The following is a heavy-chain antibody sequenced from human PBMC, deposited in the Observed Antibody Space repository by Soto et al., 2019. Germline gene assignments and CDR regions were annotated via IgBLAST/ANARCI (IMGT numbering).Heavy chain of an antibody. J-gene: IGHJ4*02. V-gene: IGHV1-18*04. Sequence: ASVKVSCMASGYSFATYGFRWVRQAPGQGLECVGWISAHNGHTHYSQKFQGIITLTTDTSTNTGYMELRSLTSDVTAVYFCATEPIYYNGGSGYYPLDHWGQGTLVTVSS. D-gene: IGHD3-22*01. CDR2: ISAHNGHT. CDR3: ATEPIYYNGGSGYYPLDH. CDR1: GYSFATYG.